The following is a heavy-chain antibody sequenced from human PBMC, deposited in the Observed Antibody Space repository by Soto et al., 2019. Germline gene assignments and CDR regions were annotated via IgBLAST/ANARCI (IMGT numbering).Heavy chain of an antibody. J-gene: IGHJ4*02. V-gene: IGHV3-43D*03. D-gene: IGHD3-22*01. CDR3: AKVSLPYDSSGSYFDY. Sequence: GGSLRLSCAASGFTFDDYAMHWVRQAPGKGLEWVSLISWDGGSTYYADSVKGRFTISRDNSKNSLYLQMNGLRAEDTALYYCAKVSLPYDSSGSYFDYWGQGTLVTVSS. CDR1: GFTFDDYA. CDR2: ISWDGGST.